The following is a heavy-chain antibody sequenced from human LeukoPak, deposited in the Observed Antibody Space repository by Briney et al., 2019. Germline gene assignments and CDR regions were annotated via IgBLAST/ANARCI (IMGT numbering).Heavy chain of an antibody. CDR2: INPNGGGT. D-gene: IGHD6-13*01. CDR3: ARVAGDSNSWYDY. CDR1: GYTFTGYY. Sequence: ASVKVSCKASGYTFTGYYMHWVRQAPGQGLEWMGWINPNGGGTNYAQKFQGRVTMTRDTSISTAYMELSRLRSDDTAVYYCARVAGDSNSWYDYWGQGTLVTVSS. J-gene: IGHJ4*02. V-gene: IGHV1-2*02.